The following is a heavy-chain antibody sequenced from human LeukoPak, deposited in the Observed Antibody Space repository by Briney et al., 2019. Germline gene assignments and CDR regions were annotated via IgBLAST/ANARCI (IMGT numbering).Heavy chain of an antibody. CDR1: GFTFSSYS. J-gene: IGHJ6*03. D-gene: IGHD6-13*01. CDR3: ARDGRAAAGTDYYYYMDI. V-gene: IGHV3-21*01. Sequence: GGSLRLSCAASGFTFSSYSMNWVRQAPGKGLEWVSSISSSSSYIYYADSVKGRFTISRDNAKNSLYLQMNSLRAEDTAVYYCARDGRAAAGTDYYYYMDIWGKGTTVTVSS. CDR2: ISSSSSYI.